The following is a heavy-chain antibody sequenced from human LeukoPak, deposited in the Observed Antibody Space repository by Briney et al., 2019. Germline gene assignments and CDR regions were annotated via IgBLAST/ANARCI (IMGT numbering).Heavy chain of an antibody. CDR2: INPSGGST. D-gene: IGHD5-18*01. Sequence: GASVKVSCKASGYTFTSYYMHWVRQAPGQGLEWMGIINPSGGSTSYAQKFQGRVTMTRDTSTSTVYMELSSLRSEDTAVYYCARDVLYTAMVTPFLDYWGQGTLVTVSS. V-gene: IGHV1-46*01. CDR1: GYTFTSYY. J-gene: IGHJ4*02. CDR3: ARDVLYTAMVTPFLDY.